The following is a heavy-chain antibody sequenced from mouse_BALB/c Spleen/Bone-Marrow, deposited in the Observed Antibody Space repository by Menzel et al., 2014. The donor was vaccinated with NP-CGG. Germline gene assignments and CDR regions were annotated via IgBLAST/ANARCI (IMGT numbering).Heavy chain of an antibody. CDR1: GFNIKDTY. CDR3: ARWGITTGFAY. Sequence: VQLQQSGAEPVKPGASVKLSCTASGFNIKDTYMHWVKQRPEQGLEWIGRIDPANGNTKYDPKFQGKATITADTSSNTAYLQLSSLTSEDTAVYYCARWGITTGFAYWGQGTLVTVSA. V-gene: IGHV14-3*02. D-gene: IGHD2-4*01. J-gene: IGHJ3*01. CDR2: IDPANGNT.